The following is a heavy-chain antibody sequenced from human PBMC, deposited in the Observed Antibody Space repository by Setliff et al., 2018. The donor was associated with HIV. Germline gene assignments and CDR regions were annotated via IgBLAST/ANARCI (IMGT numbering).Heavy chain of an antibody. J-gene: IGHJ3*02. CDR3: ARCYYDSSGPTDAFDI. Sequence: AASVKVSCKASGYTFTNYYIHWVRQAPGQGLEWMGLINPSGGRTSYAQKFQGRLTMTRDTSRSTVYMELSSLRSEDTAVYYCARCYYDSSGPTDAFDIWGQGTMVTVSS. CDR2: INPSGGRT. D-gene: IGHD3-22*01. CDR1: GYTFTNYY. V-gene: IGHV1-46*01.